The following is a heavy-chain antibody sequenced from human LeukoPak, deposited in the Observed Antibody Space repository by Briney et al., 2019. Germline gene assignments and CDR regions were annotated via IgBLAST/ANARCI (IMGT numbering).Heavy chain of an antibody. CDR1: GFTYSSYA. CDR3: ARVEMGTPWGAFDI. D-gene: IGHD5-24*01. J-gene: IGHJ3*02. CDR2: SGSGGGT. Sequence: TGGSLRLSCAASGFTYSSYAMSWVRQAPGKGLEWVSGSGSGGGTYYADSVKGRFTISRDNSKNTLYLQINSLGVEDTAVYYCARVEMGTPWGAFDIWGQGTMVTVSS. V-gene: IGHV3-23*01.